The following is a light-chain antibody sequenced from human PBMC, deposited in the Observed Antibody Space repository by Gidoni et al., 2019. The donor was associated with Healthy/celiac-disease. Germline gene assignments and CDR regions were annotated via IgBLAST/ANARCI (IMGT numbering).Light chain of an antibody. CDR3: QQSYRTPPVT. J-gene: IGKJ4*01. V-gene: IGKV1-39*01. Sequence: DIQMTQSPSSLSASVGDRVTITCRASQSISSYLNWYQQKTEKAPKLVIYAASSLQSGVSSRFSGSGSGTDFTLTISSLQPEDFATYYCQQSYRTPPVTFGEGTKVEIK. CDR1: QSISSY. CDR2: AAS.